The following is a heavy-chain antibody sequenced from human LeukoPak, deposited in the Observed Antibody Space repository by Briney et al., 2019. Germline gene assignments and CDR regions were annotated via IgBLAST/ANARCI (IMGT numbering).Heavy chain of an antibody. J-gene: IGHJ3*02. CDR3: ARDSRDAFDI. CDR2: ISSSSSYI. V-gene: IGHV3-21*01. CDR1: GFIFSRFE. D-gene: IGHD6-13*01. Sequence: GGSLRPSCAASGFIFSRFEMTWVRQAPGKGLEWVSSISSSSSYIYNADSVKGRFTISRDNAKNSLYLQMNSLRAEDTAVYYCARDSRDAFDIWGQGTMVTVS.